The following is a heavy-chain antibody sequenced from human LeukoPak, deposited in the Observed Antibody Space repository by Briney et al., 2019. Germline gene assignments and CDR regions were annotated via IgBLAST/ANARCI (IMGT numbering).Heavy chain of an antibody. Sequence: SGTLSLTYAVSGGSISSNNWWGWVRQPPGKGLEWIGEIYHSGSPNYNPSLKSRVTISVDKSRNHFSLNLSSVTAADTAVYYCARVNINNWHSCDYWGQGTLVTVSS. CDR1: GGSISSNNW. CDR3: ARVNINNWHSCDY. D-gene: IGHD1-1*01. J-gene: IGHJ4*02. V-gene: IGHV4-4*02. CDR2: IYHSGSP.